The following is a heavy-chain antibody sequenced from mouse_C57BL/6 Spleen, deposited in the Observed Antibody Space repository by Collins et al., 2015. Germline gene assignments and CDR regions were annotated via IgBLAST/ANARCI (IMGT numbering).Heavy chain of an antibody. CDR3: ARWLLRGFAY. Sequence: DVQLQESGPGLVKPSQSLSLTCTVTGYSITSDYAWNWIRQFPGNKLEWMGYISYSGSTSYNPSLKSRISITRDTSKNQFFLQLNSVTTEDTATYYCARWLLRGFAYWGQGTLVTVSA. CDR2: ISYSGST. V-gene: IGHV3-2*02. CDR1: GYSITSDYA. J-gene: IGHJ3*01. D-gene: IGHD2-3*01.